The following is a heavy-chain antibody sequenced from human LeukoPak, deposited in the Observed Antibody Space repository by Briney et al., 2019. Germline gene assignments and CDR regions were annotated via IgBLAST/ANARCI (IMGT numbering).Heavy chain of an antibody. V-gene: IGHV1-2*02. Sequence: ASVKISCKTSGYTFTDYYVHWERQAPGQGLEWMGWINPNSGETNSAQKFQGRVTMTGDTSISTAYMEVSRVTSDDTAIYYCARDRDYSNTERGFDYWGQGTLVTVSS. CDR2: INPNSGET. CDR1: GYTFTDYY. D-gene: IGHD4-11*01. CDR3: ARDRDYSNTERGFDY. J-gene: IGHJ4*02.